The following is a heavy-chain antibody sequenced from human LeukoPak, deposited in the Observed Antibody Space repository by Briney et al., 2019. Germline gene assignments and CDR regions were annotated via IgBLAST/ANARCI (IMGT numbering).Heavy chain of an antibody. Sequence: GASVKVSCKVSGYTLTELPMHWVRQAPGKGLEWMGGFDPEDGETIYAQKFQGRVTMTEDTSTDTAYMELSSLRSEDTAVYYCATDLRLPWYSSGWFLDYWGQGTLVTVSS. J-gene: IGHJ4*02. CDR2: FDPEDGET. CDR1: GYTLTELP. D-gene: IGHD6-19*01. V-gene: IGHV1-24*01. CDR3: ATDLRLPWYSSGWFLDY.